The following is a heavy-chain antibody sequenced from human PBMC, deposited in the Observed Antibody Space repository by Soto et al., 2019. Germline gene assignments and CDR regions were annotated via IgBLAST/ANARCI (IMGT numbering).Heavy chain of an antibody. V-gene: IGHV3-23*01. CDR2: ISGSGGST. J-gene: IGHJ6*02. D-gene: IGHD6-13*01. CDR1: GGNCVNHA. Sequence: GVLLRHPKTAVGGNCVNHAGSWISQETRKGLEWVLAISGSGGSTYYADSVKGRFTISTDNSKNTLYLQMTSLRVEVTVVFYFANPAAVPLTPLAIAGLAVWVQRTTVIVFS. CDR3: ANPAAVPLTPLAIAGLAV.